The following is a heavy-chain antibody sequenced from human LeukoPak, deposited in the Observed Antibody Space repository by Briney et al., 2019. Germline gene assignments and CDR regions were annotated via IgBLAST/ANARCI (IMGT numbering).Heavy chain of an antibody. J-gene: IGHJ3*02. Sequence: SETLSLTCAVSDDSFSNHYWTWIRQPPGKGLEWIGYISYIGGTNYNPSLKSRVTISIDTSRNQFSLRLSSVTAADTAVYYCARDLVTVTKGFDIWGQGTMVSVSS. CDR2: ISYIGGT. D-gene: IGHD4-17*01. CDR1: DDSFSNHY. CDR3: ARDLVTVTKGFDI. V-gene: IGHV4-59*11.